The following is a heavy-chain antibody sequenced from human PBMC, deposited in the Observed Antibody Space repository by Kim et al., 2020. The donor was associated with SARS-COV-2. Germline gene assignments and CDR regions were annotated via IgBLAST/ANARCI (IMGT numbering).Heavy chain of an antibody. D-gene: IGHD3-22*01. J-gene: IGHJ4*02. CDR3: TLTYYYDSSGYYPFDY. Sequence: PVKGRFTISRDDSKNTLYLQMNSLKTEDTAVYYCTLTYYYDSSGYYPFDYWGQGTLVTVSS. V-gene: IGHV3-15*01.